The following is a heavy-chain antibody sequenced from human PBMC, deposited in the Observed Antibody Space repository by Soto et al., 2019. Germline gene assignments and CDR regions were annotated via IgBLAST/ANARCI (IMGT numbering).Heavy chain of an antibody. CDR1: GGSISGYY. J-gene: IGHJ5*02. Sequence: SETLCLTWTVSGGSISGYYWSWIRQPPGKGLEWIGYIYYIGSTNYNPSLRSRVTISLDTSKNQVSLKLTSVTAADTAVYYCARLPGGDGAPWGQGTLVTVSS. V-gene: IGHV4-59*01. CDR3: ARLPGGDGAP. D-gene: IGHD2-21*02. CDR2: IYYIGST.